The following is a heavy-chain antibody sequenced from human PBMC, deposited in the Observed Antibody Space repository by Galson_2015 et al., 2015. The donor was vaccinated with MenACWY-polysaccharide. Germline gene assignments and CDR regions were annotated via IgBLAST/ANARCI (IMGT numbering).Heavy chain of an antibody. CDR1: GYTFTSYE. Sequence: SVKVSCKASGYTFTSYEINWVRQATGQGLEWMGWMNPNSGNTGFAQKFQGRVTMTRDTSTRTVYMELSSLRSEDTAMYFCARGSSDSSRIFWGQGTLVTVSS. D-gene: IGHD6-13*01. CDR3: ARGSSDSSRIF. V-gene: IGHV1-8*01. CDR2: MNPNSGNT. J-gene: IGHJ4*02.